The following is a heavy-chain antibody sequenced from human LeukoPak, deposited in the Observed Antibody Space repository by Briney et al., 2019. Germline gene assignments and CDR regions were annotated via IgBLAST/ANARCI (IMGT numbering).Heavy chain of an antibody. Sequence: GGSLRLSCAASGFTFSSYGMHWVRQAPVKGLEWVAFIRYDGSNKYYADSVKGRFTISRDNSKNTLYLQMNSLRAEDTAVYYCAKVGGSDSLPAWIDYWGQGTLVTVSS. CDR3: AKVGGSDSLPAWIDY. V-gene: IGHV3-30*02. CDR1: GFTFSSYG. J-gene: IGHJ4*02. CDR2: IRYDGSNK. D-gene: IGHD2-21*02.